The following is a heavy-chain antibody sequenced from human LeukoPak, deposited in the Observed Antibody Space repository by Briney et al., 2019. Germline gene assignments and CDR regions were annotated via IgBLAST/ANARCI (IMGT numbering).Heavy chain of an antibody. V-gene: IGHV4-30-4*01. CDR1: GGSLSSGNYY. CDR3: VRTEYSNYGWFDP. CDR2: VHYSGYA. J-gene: IGHJ5*02. Sequence: SQTLSLTCTVSGGSLSSGNYYWSWIRQPPGKDPEWIAYVHYSGYAFYNPSLKSRLLMSVDTSKNQFSLRMTSVTVADMAVYYCVRTEYSNYGWFDPWGPGTLVTVSS. D-gene: IGHD4-11*01.